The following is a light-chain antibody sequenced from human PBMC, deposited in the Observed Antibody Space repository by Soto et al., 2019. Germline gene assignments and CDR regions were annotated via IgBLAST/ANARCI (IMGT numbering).Light chain of an antibody. CDR1: QSISSY. CDR3: QQSYSTPPFT. CDR2: AAS. V-gene: IGKV1-39*01. J-gene: IGKJ3*01. Sequence: DIQMTQSPSSLSASVGDRVTITCRASQSISSYLNWYQQKPGKAPKLQIYAASSLRSGVPSRFSVSGSVTDFTLTISSLQPEDFATYYCQQSYSTPPFTFGPGTKVDIK.